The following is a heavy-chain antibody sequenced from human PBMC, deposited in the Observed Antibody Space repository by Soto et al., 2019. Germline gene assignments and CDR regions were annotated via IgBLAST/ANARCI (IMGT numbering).Heavy chain of an antibody. J-gene: IGHJ4*02. CDR1: GFTFSRDG. CDR2: ITDNGGST. Sequence: GESLKISCAASGFTFSRDGMSWVRQAPGKGLEWASLITDNGGSTYYADSVKGRFTISRDNTKNTLFLQMNSLRAEDTAVYYCAKDRATTTAFDYWGQGALVTVSS. CDR3: AKDRATTTAFDY. D-gene: IGHD4-17*01. V-gene: IGHV3-23*01.